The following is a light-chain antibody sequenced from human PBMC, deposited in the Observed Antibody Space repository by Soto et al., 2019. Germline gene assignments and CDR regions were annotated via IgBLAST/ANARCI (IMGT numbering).Light chain of an antibody. J-gene: IGKJ2*01. CDR2: DAS. CDR1: QSVSSN. V-gene: IGKV3-15*01. Sequence: EIVMTQSPATLSVSPGERATLSCRASQSVSSNLAWYQQKPGQAPRLLIYDASTRATGIPARFSGSGSGTDFTLTISSLQSEDFAVYYCQQYNNWPPVYTFGLGTKLEIK. CDR3: QQYNNWPPVYT.